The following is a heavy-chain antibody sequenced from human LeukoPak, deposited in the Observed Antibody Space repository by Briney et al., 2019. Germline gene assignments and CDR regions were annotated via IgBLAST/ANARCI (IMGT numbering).Heavy chain of an antibody. D-gene: IGHD5-12*01. Sequence: GGSLRLSCAASGFTFSSYSMNWVRQAPGKGLEWVSSISSSSSYIYYAGSVKGRFTISRDNAKNSLYLQMNSLRAEDTAVYYCARDGVATTDYWGQGTLVTVSS. CDR2: ISSSSSYI. V-gene: IGHV3-21*01. CDR3: ARDGVATTDY. CDR1: GFTFSSYS. J-gene: IGHJ4*02.